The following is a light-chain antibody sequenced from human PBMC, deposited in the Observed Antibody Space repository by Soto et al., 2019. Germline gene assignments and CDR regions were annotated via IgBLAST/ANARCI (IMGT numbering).Light chain of an antibody. CDR2: KAS. Sequence: DIHMTQSPWTQPASXGHKVNITCXASQSISNWLAWYQQKPGEAPKLLIYKASNLENGVPSRFSGSGSGTEFTLTISSLQSDDFATYYCQQYNSYSWTFGQGTRLEIK. V-gene: IGKV1-5*03. CDR3: QQYNSYSWT. CDR1: QSISNW. J-gene: IGKJ5*01.